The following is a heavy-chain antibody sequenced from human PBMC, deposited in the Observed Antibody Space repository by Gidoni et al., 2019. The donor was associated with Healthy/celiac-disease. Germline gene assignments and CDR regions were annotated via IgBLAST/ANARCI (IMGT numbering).Heavy chain of an antibody. CDR1: GYTFTSYG. V-gene: IGHV1-18*01. D-gene: IGHD2-21*01. CDR2: ISAYNGNT. Sequence: QAHLVQSGAESQKPGAAVKVSCNAPGYTFTSYGISWVRQAPGQGLEWMGWISAYNGNTNYAQKLQGRVTMTTDTSTSTAYMELRSLRSDDTAVYYCARICGGDCTDGAFDIWGQGTMVTVSS. CDR3: ARICGGDCTDGAFDI. J-gene: IGHJ3*02.